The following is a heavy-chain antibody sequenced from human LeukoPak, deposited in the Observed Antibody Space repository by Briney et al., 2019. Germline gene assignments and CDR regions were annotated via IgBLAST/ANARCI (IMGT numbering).Heavy chain of an antibody. Sequence: GGTLRLSCTASGFTFSSYWMHWVRQAPGKGLVWVSRINSDGGSTSYADSVKGRFTISRDNAKNTLYLQMNSLRAEDTAVYYCARRIQGMAPYYFDYWGQGTLVTVSS. CDR1: GFTFSSYW. V-gene: IGHV3-74*01. D-gene: IGHD5-24*01. CDR2: INSDGGST. CDR3: ARRIQGMAPYYFDY. J-gene: IGHJ4*02.